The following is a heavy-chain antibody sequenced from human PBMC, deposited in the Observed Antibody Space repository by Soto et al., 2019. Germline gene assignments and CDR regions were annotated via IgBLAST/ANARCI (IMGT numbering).Heavy chain of an antibody. CDR3: ARMIAVAGPTLDY. V-gene: IGHV5-51*01. J-gene: IGHJ4*02. CDR1: GYKVSTWHNFTSYW. D-gene: IGHD6-19*01. CDR2: IYPGDSDT. Sequence: GESLKISCMGSGYKVSTWHNFTSYWIAWVRQMPGKGLEWMGIIYPGDSDTRYSPSFQGQVTISADKSISTAYLQWSSLKASDTAMYYCARMIAVAGPTLDYWGQGTLVTVSS.